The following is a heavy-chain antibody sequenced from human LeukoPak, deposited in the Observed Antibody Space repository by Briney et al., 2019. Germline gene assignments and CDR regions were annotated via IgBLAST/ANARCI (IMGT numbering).Heavy chain of an antibody. V-gene: IGHV3-23*01. CDR2: ISGSGGST. Sequence: PGGSLRLSCAASGFTFSSYAMSWVRQAPGKGPEWVSAISGSGGSTYYADSAKGRFTISRDNSRDTLYLQMNSLRAEDTAVYYCAKGCYDYVWGSYYFDYWGQGTLVTVSS. J-gene: IGHJ4*02. CDR3: AKGCYDYVWGSYYFDY. CDR1: GFTFSSYA. D-gene: IGHD3-16*01.